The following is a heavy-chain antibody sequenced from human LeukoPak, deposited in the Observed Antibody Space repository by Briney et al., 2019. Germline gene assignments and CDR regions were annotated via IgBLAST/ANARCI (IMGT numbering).Heavy chain of an antibody. CDR3: ARDPFDNSVHY. D-gene: IGHD3-22*01. Sequence: GSLRLSCEVSGFTVTSHYMSWVRQAPGKGLEWVSLIYSIAGGGYTYYTDSVKGRFTFSRDNSKNTLFLQMNSLRVEDTAVYYCARDPFDNSVHYWGQGTLVTVSS. CDR2: IYSIAGGGYT. V-gene: IGHV3-66*01. J-gene: IGHJ4*02. CDR1: GFTVTSHY.